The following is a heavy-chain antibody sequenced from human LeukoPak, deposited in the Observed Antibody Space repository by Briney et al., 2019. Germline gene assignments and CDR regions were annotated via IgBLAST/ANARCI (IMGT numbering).Heavy chain of an antibody. CDR3: AREGSVSGILDY. D-gene: IGHD3-10*01. CDR2: IKEDGSEK. V-gene: IGHV3-7*01. CDR1: GFTFSSYW. J-gene: IGHJ4*02. Sequence: GGSLRPSCAASGFTFSSYWMNWVRQAPGKGLEWVANIKEDGSEKFYVDSVKGRFTISRDNAKNSLYLQMNSLRIEDTAVYYCAREGSVSGILDYWGQGTLVTVSS.